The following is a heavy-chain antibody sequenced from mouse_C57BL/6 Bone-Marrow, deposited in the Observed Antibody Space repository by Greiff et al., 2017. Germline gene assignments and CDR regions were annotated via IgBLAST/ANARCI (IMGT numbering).Heavy chain of an antibody. CDR1: GYTFTDYY. CDR3: ARFRHGLLGYFDV. Sequence: EVQLQQSGPELVKPGASVKISCKASGYTFTDYYMNWVKQSHGKSLEWIGDINPNNGGTSYNQKFKGKATLTVDKSSSTAYMELRSLTSEDAAVYYCARFRHGLLGYFDVWGTGTTVTVSS. V-gene: IGHV1-26*01. D-gene: IGHD2-3*01. J-gene: IGHJ1*03. CDR2: INPNNGGT.